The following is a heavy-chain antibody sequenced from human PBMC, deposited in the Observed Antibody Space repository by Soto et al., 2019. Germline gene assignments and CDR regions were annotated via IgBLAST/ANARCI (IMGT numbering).Heavy chain of an antibody. V-gene: IGHV4-4*07. CDR2: IYFSGST. Sequence: LSLPCTVSGGSVSAYFWSWIRQPAGKGLEWIGRIYFSGSTHYEPSFKSRVTMSVDTSKKQFTLKMRFMTAADTAVYYCAREGGYFDSSGSGVYHYYGVDVWGQGTTVTVS. D-gene: IGHD3-22*01. J-gene: IGHJ6*02. CDR1: GGSVSAYF. CDR3: AREGGYFDSSGSGVYHYYGVDV.